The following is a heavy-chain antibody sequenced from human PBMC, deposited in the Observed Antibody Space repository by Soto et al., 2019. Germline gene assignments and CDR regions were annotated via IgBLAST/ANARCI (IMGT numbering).Heavy chain of an antibody. D-gene: IGHD3-10*01. Sequence: PSVTLSLTCTVSGGSISSYYWSWIRQPAGKGLEWIGRIYTSGSTNYNPSLKSRVTMSVDTSKNQFSLKLSSVTAADTAVYYCARTGKLGFESRRNWFDPWGQGTLVTVSS. V-gene: IGHV4-4*07. CDR1: GGSISSYY. CDR3: ARTGKLGFESRRNWFDP. CDR2: IYTSGST. J-gene: IGHJ5*02.